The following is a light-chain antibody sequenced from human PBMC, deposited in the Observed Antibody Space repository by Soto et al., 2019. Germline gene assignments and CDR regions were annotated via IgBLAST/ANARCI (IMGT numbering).Light chain of an antibody. Sequence: QSALTQPASVSGSPGQSITISCTGTSSDVGGYNYVSWYQQHPGKAPKLMIYDVSNRPSGVSNRFSGSKSGNTASLTISGLQAEDEAEYYCSSYTSSSLWVFGGGTKLTVL. CDR2: DVS. CDR1: SSDVGGYNY. CDR3: SSYTSSSLWV. V-gene: IGLV2-14*01. J-gene: IGLJ3*02.